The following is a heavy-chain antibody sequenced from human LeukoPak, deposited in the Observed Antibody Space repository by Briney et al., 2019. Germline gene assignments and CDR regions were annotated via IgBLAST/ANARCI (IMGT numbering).Heavy chain of an antibody. CDR3: ARALGYYDFWSGYLAHNWFDP. D-gene: IGHD3-3*01. V-gene: IGHV4-59*01. Sequence: SETLSLTCAVYGGSFSGYYWSWIRQPPGKGLEWIGYIYYSGSTNYNPSLKSRVTISVDTSKNQFSLKLSSVTAADTAVYYCARALGYYDFWSGYLAHNWFDPWGQGTLVTVSS. CDR2: IYYSGST. J-gene: IGHJ5*02. CDR1: GGSFSGYY.